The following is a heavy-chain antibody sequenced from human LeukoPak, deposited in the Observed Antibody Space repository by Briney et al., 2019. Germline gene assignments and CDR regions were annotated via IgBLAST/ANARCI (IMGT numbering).Heavy chain of an antibody. V-gene: IGHV1-18*01. CDR1: GYTFTRYG. CDR2: ISGYSGNT. CDR3: ARSTESGWRELDS. J-gene: IGHJ4*02. Sequence: ASVKVSCKASGYTFTRYGISWVRQAPGQGLEWMGWISGYSGNTNYAQKFQVRVTMSTDTSTTTGYIEVRSLRSGETAVYYCARSTESGWRELDSWGQGTLVTVSS. D-gene: IGHD6-19*01.